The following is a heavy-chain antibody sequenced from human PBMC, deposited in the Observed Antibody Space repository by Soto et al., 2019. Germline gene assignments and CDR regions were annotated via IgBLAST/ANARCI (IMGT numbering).Heavy chain of an antibody. Sequence: PEKPLKIFCQGSGNSFTSYWISWVRQMPGKGLEWMGRIDPSDSYTNYSPSFQGRVTISADKSISTAYLQWSSLKASDTAMYYCANHMGRLRYFALGVWGQGTTVTVSS. J-gene: IGHJ6*02. CDR3: ANHMGRLRYFALGV. CDR1: GNSFTSYW. CDR2: IDPSDSYT. V-gene: IGHV5-10-1*01. D-gene: IGHD3-9*01.